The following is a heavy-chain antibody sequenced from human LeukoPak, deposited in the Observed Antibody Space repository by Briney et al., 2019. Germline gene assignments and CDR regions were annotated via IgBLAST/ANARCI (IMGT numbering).Heavy chain of an antibody. V-gene: IGHV1-46*01. CDR3: ARDKDYYGSGSYYSNWFDP. D-gene: IGHD3-10*01. CDR1: GYTFTSYY. Sequence: ASVKVSCKASGYTFTSYYMHWVRQAPGQGLEWMGIINPNGGSTSYAQKFQGRVTMTRDTSTSTVYMELSSLRSEDTAVYYCARDKDYYGSGSYYSNWFDPWGQGTLVTVSS. J-gene: IGHJ5*02. CDR2: INPNGGST.